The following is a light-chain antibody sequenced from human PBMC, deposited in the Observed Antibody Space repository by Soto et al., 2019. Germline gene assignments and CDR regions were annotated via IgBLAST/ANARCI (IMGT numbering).Light chain of an antibody. Sequence: EFVLTQSTGTLSLSPCAKATLPCRASQSLTNSFMAWYQQKPGQAPRLLIYDTSSRASGIPDRFSGSGSGTDFTLTISRLETEDFAVFYCQQYGTSEIIFGQGTGLEIK. V-gene: IGKV3-20*01. J-gene: IGKJ5*01. CDR3: QQYGTSEII. CDR1: QSLTNSF. CDR2: DTS.